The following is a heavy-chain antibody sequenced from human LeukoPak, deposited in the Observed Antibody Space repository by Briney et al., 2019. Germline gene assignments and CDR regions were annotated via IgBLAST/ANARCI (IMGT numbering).Heavy chain of an antibody. D-gene: IGHD3-9*01. CDR3: AAAKPYDILTGYDY. V-gene: IGHV4-4*07. CDR2: IYTSGST. CDR1: GGSISSYY. Sequence: SETLSLTCTVSGGSISSYYWSWIRQPAGKGLEWIGRIYTSGSTNYDPSLKSRVTMSVDTSKNQFSLKLSSVTAADTAVYYCAAAKPYDILTGYDYWGQGTLITVSS. J-gene: IGHJ4*02.